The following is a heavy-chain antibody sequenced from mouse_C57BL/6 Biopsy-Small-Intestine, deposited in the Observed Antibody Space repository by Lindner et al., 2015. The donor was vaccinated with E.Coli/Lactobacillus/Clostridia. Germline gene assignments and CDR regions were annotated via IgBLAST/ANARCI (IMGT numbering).Heavy chain of an antibody. J-gene: IGHJ4*01. CDR3: AREGPGYSGYSSEY. CDR1: GGTFSSNA. V-gene: IGHV1-53*01. D-gene: IGHD2-12*01. Sequence: SVKVSCKTSGGTFSSNAVSWVRQAPGQGLEWMGRIIPFVGRPDYSQKFKGRVTISAGRSTSTAYMELSSLRSEDTAVYYCAREGPGYSGYSSEYWGQGTPVTVSS. CDR2: IIPFVGRP.